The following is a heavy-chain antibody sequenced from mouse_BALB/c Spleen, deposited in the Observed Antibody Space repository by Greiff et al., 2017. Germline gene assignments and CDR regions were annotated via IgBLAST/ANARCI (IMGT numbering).Heavy chain of an antibody. CDR3: ARVYDYDVAY. D-gene: IGHD2-4*01. J-gene: IGHJ3*01. V-gene: IGHV5-4*02. CDR1: GFTFSDYY. CDR2: ISDGGSYT. Sequence: DVMLVESGGGLVKPGGSLKLSCAASGFTFSDYYMYWVRQNPEKRLEWVATISDGGSYTYYPDSVKGRFTISRDNAKNNLYLQMSSLKSEDTAMYYCARVYDYDVAYWGQGTLVTVSA.